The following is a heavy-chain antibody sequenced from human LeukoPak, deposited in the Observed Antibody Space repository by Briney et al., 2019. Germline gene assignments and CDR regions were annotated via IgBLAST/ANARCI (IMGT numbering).Heavy chain of an antibody. CDR1: GYSFTSYW. J-gene: IGHJ5*02. Sequence: GESLEISCKGSGYSFTSYWIGWVRQMPGKGLEWMGIIYPGDSDTGYSPSFQGQVTISADKSISTAYLQWSSLKASDTAMYYCARGKTSIAARPRWFDPWGQGTLVTVSS. CDR2: IYPGDSDT. V-gene: IGHV5-51*01. CDR3: ARGKTSIAARPRWFDP. D-gene: IGHD6-6*01.